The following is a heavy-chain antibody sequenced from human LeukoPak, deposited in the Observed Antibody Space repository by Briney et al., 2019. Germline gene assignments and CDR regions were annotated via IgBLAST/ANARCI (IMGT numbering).Heavy chain of an antibody. CDR2: ISGSGGST. CDR3: AKGPSRLIYYDSSGYYDY. J-gene: IGHJ4*02. Sequence: GGSLRLSCAASGFTFSSYAMGWVRQAPGKGLEWVSAISGSGGSTYYADSVKGRFTISRDNSKNTLYLQMNSLRAEDTAVYYCAKGPSRLIYYDSSGYYDYWGQGTLVTVSS. CDR1: GFTFSSYA. V-gene: IGHV3-23*01. D-gene: IGHD3-22*01.